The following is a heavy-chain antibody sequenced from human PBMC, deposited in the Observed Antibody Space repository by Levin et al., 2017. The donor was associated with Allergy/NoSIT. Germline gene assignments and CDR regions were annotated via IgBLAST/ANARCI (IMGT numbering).Heavy chain of an antibody. CDR1: GFTFSNSA. J-gene: IGHJ4*02. CDR2: LSGSGDYT. V-gene: IGHV3-23*01. CDR3: TKDGIWYYNY. D-gene: IGHD1-26*01. Sequence: QPGGSLRLSCAASGFTFSNSAMSWVRQAPGKGLEWVSSLSGSGDYTYYADSVKGRFTISRDSSKNTLYLQMNSLRAEDTAVYYCTKDGIWYYNYWGQGTLVTVSS.